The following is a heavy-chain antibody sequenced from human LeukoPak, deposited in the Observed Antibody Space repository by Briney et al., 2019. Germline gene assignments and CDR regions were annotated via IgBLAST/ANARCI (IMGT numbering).Heavy chain of an antibody. V-gene: IGHV3-53*01. D-gene: IGHD3-22*01. CDR1: GFTVSSNY. CDR2: IYSGGST. J-gene: IGHJ4*02. Sequence: PGGSLRLSCAASGFTVSSNYMSWVRQAPGKGLEWVSVIYSGGSTYYADSVKGRFTISRDNSKNTLYLQMNSLRAEDTAVYYCARGGGYYYGRSSLNYWGQGTLVTVSS. CDR3: ARGGGYYYGRSSLNY.